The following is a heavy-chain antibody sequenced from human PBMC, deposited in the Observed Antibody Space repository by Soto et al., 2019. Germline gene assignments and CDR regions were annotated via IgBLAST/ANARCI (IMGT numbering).Heavy chain of an antibody. V-gene: IGHV3-30-3*01. Sequence: QVQLVESGGGVVQPGRSLRLSCAASAFTFSSYAMHWVRQAPGKGLDWVAVISDDGDKVFYADSMKDRLTISRDNSKSTLFLQLTSLGPEDTALYYCARAHYHDSSGPNGHAFDIWGQGTLVTVSS. J-gene: IGHJ3*02. CDR1: AFTFSSYA. CDR3: ARAHYHDSSGPNGHAFDI. D-gene: IGHD3-22*01. CDR2: ISDDGDKV.